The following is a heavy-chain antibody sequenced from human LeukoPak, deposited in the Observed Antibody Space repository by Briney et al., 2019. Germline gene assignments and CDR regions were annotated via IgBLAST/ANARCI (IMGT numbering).Heavy chain of an antibody. D-gene: IGHD6-19*01. Sequence: SETLSLTCTVSGGSISSYYWSWIRQPPGKGLEWIGYIYYSGSTNYNPSLKSRVTMSVDTSKNQFSLKLSSVTAADTAVYYCASGAVAGYYYYGMDVWGQGTTVTVSS. J-gene: IGHJ6*02. CDR3: ASGAVAGYYYYGMDV. CDR1: GGSISSYY. V-gene: IGHV4-59*12. CDR2: IYYSGST.